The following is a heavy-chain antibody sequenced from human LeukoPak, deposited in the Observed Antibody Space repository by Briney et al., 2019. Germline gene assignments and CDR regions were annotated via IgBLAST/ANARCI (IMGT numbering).Heavy chain of an antibody. D-gene: IGHD1-7*01. J-gene: IGHJ6*04. V-gene: IGHV4-38-2*02. CDR3: ARERMELPDYYYYYGMDV. CDR1: GYSISSGYY. Sequence: SETLSLTCAVSGYSISSGYYWGWIRQPPGKGLEWIGSIYHGGSTYYNPSLKSRVTIPVDTSKNQFSLKLSSVTAADTAVYYCARERMELPDYYYYYGMDVWGKGTTVTVSS. CDR2: IYHGGST.